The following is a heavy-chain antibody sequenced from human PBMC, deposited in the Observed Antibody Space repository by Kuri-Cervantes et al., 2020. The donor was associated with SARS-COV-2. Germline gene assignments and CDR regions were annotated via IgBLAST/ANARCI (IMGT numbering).Heavy chain of an antibody. D-gene: IGHD3-3*01. CDR3: ARDFWSGYTGKDAEYFQH. V-gene: IGHV1-69*05. CDR2: IIPIFGTA. CDR1: GGTFSSYA. Sequence: SVKVSCKASGGTFSSYAISWVRQAPGQGLEWMGRIIPIFGTANYAQKFQGRVTMTRDTSISTAYMELSRLRSDDTAVYYCARDFWSGYTGKDAEYFQHWGQGTLVTVSS. J-gene: IGHJ1*01.